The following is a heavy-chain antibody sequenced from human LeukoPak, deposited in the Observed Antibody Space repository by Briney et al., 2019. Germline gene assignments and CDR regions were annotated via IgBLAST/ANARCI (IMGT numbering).Heavy chain of an antibody. CDR2: INPNSGGT. CDR1: GYTFTGYY. Sequence: ASVKVSCKASGYTFTGYYMHWVRQAPGQGLEWMGWINPNSGGTNYAQKFQGRVTMTRDTPISTAYMELSRLRSDDTAVYYCARGSFLPFLYYYDSSGSYFDYWGQGTLVTVSS. J-gene: IGHJ4*02. D-gene: IGHD3-22*01. V-gene: IGHV1-2*02. CDR3: ARGSFLPFLYYYDSSGSYFDY.